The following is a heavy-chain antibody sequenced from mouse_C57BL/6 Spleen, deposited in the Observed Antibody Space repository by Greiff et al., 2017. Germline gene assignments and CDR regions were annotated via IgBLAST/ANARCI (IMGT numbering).Heavy chain of an antibody. J-gene: IGHJ1*03. CDR3: VKAVDGMGYFDV. CDR2: IRNKANGYTT. V-gene: IGHV7-4*01. Sequence: EVKLMESGGGLVPPGASLRLSCAASGFPFTDYYMSWVRQPPGTAPEGLALIRNKANGYTTEYTAAVKGRFTISRDNSQNILYLQMNTLRAEDSATYYCVKAVDGMGYFDVGGTGTTGTVSS. D-gene: IGHD2-3*01. CDR1: GFPFTDYY.